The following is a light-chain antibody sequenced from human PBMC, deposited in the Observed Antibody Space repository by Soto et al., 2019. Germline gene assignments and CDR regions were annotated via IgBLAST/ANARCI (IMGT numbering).Light chain of an antibody. CDR2: DAS. Sequence: IQVTQSPSSLSASVGDRVTITCRASQGISSWLAWYQQKPGKAPKLLIYDASSLESGVPSRFSGSGSGTEFTLTISSLQPDDFATYYCQQYNSYSYTFGQGTKVDIK. J-gene: IGKJ2*01. V-gene: IGKV1-5*01. CDR3: QQYNSYSYT. CDR1: QGISSW.